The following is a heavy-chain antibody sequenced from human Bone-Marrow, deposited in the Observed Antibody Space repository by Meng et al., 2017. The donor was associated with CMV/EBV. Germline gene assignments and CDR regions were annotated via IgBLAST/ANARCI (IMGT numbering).Heavy chain of an antibody. CDR1: GFTFSSYS. CDR2: ISSSSSTI. CDR3: ARGGEYCSSTSCYRQPIDY. Sequence: GESLKISCAASGFTFSSYSMNWVRQAPGKGLEWVSYISSSSSTIYYADSVKGRFTISRDNAKNSLYRQMNSLRAEDTAVYYRARGGEYCSSTSCYRQPIDYWGQGTLVTVSS. J-gene: IGHJ4*02. D-gene: IGHD2-2*01. V-gene: IGHV3-48*04.